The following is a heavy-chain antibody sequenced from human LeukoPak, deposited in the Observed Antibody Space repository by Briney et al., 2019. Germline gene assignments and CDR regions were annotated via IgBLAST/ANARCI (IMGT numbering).Heavy chain of an antibody. D-gene: IGHD1-26*01. V-gene: IGHV1-8*01. CDR3: ARDKSNGIGIVY. J-gene: IGHJ4*02. Sequence: ASVKVSCKASGYTFTSYDINWVRQATGQGLEWMGWMNPNSGNTGYAQKFQGRVTMTRDTSIDTVYMDLSSLRSDDTALYYCARDKSNGIGIVYWGQGTPVTVSS. CDR1: GYTFTSYD. CDR2: MNPNSGNT.